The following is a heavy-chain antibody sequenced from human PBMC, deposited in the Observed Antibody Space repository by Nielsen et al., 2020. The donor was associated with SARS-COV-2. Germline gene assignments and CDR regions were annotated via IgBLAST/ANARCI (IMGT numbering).Heavy chain of an antibody. CDR3: ARESSSWYMGYYFDY. J-gene: IGHJ4*02. D-gene: IGHD6-13*01. Sequence: SETLSLTCAISGDSVSSNSAAWNWIRQSPSRGLEWLGRTYYGSKWYNDYAVSVKSRITINPDISKNQFSLYLNSVTSEDTAVYYCARESSSWYMGYYFDYWGQGTLVTVSS. V-gene: IGHV6-1*01. CDR2: TYYGSKWYN. CDR1: GDSVSSNSAA.